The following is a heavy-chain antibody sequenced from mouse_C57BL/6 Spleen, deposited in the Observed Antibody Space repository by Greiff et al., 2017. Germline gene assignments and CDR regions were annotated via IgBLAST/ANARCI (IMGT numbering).Heavy chain of an antibody. D-gene: IGHD2-5*01. Sequence: EVNVVESGGGLVKPGGSLKLSCAASGFTFSSYAMSWVRQTPEKRLEWVATISDGGSYTYYPDNVKGRFTISRDNAKNNLYLQMSHLKSEDTAMYYCARESNYWFAYWGQGTLVTVSA. CDR2: ISDGGSYT. V-gene: IGHV5-4*01. CDR3: ARESNYWFAY. CDR1: GFTFSSYA. J-gene: IGHJ3*01.